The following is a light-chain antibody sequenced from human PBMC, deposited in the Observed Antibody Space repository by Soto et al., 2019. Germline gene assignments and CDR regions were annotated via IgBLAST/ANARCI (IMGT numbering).Light chain of an antibody. J-gene: IGLJ1*01. V-gene: IGLV2-14*01. CDR3: SSYTSSSLTV. CDR1: SSDVGGYNY. Sequence: QSVLTQPVSVSGSPGQSITISCTGTSSDVGGYNYVSWYQQHPGKAPKLMIYEVSNRPSGVSNRFSGSKSGNTASLTISGLQAEDEADYYCSSYTSSSLTVFGTGTKVTVL. CDR2: EVS.